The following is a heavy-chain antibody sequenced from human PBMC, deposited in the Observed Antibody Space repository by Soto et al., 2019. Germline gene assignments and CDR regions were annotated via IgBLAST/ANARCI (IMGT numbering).Heavy chain of an antibody. J-gene: IGHJ4*02. CDR1: GYTFTSYA. D-gene: IGHD3-16*02. CDR2: INAGNGNT. Sequence: ASVKVSCKASGYTFTSYAMHWVRQAPGQRLEWMGWINAGNGNTKYSQKFQGRVTIARDTSASTAYMELSSLRSEDTAVYYCARGGARYDYVWASYRYTPPFDYWGQGSQVTVSS. CDR3: ARGGARYDYVWASYRYTPPFDY. V-gene: IGHV1-3*01.